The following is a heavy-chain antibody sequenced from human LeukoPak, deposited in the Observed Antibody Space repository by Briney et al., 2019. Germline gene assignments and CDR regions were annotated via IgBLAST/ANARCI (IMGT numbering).Heavy chain of an antibody. J-gene: IGHJ5*02. CDR1: GFTFSKYA. CDR2: INGSGGGR. D-gene: IGHD4-11*01. CDR3: SKDRYSNYGNWFDP. Sequence: TGGSLRLSCAASGFTFSKYAMNWVRQAPGEGVEWGSGINGSGGGRYYEYSVNGLFTISRNNSNNTLYLQMISLSAEDTAVYYWSKDRYSNYGNWFDPWGQGTLVTVFS. V-gene: IGHV3-23*01.